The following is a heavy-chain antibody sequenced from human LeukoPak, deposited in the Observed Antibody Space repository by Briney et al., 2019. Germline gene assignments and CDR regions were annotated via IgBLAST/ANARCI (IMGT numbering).Heavy chain of an antibody. CDR2: ITGREGNT. Sequence: GGSLRLSCVASGFSFRKYSMSWVRQAPGQGLEWVSSITGREGNTYAADSVKGRFTISRDNSKNTLYLQMNSLRAEDTAVYYCAKVQSGTTYYYYMDVWGKGATVTVSS. CDR3: AKVQSGTTYYYYMDV. J-gene: IGHJ6*03. CDR1: GFSFRKYS. D-gene: IGHD1-7*01. V-gene: IGHV3-23*01.